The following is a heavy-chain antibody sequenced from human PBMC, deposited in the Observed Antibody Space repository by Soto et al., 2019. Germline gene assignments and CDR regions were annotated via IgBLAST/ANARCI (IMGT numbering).Heavy chain of an antibody. Sequence: SETLSLTCTVSGGSISSCGYYWSWIRQHPGKGLEWIGYIYYSGSTYYNPSLKSRVTISVDTSKNQFSLKLSSVTAADTAVYYCARVRGYVVTKNRYYGMDVWGQGTTVTVSS. CDR2: IYYSGST. CDR1: GGSISSCGYY. V-gene: IGHV4-31*03. J-gene: IGHJ6*02. D-gene: IGHD2-21*02. CDR3: ARVRGYVVTKNRYYGMDV.